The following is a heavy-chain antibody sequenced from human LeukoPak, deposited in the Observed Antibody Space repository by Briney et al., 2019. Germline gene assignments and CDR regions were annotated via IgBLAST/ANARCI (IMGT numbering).Heavy chain of an antibody. D-gene: IGHD6-13*01. V-gene: IGHV1-24*01. CDR2: FDPEDGET. Sequence: ASVKVSCKVSGHTLTELSMHWVRQAPGKGLEWMGGFDPEDGETIYAQKFQGRVTMAEDTSTDTAYMELSSLRSEDTAVYYCATPPPGYNSKWYSYYLDYWGQGTLVTVSS. CDR3: ATPPPGYNSKWYSYYLDY. CDR1: GHTLTELS. J-gene: IGHJ4*02.